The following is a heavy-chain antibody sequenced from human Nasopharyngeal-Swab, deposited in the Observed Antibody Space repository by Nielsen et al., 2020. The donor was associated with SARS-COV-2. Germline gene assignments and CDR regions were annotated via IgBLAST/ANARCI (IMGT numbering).Heavy chain of an antibody. CDR2: IYHSGST. V-gene: IGHV4-4*02. J-gene: IGHJ4*02. D-gene: IGHD4-23*01. CDR3: ARRAFYGGNSGGVY. CDR1: GGSISSYNW. Sequence: SETLSLTCAVSGGSISSYNWCSLVRQSPGKGLEWIGEIYHSGSTYYNPSLKSRVTISVDKSKNQFSLKLSSVTAADTAVYYCARRAFYGGNSGGVYWGQGTLVTVSS.